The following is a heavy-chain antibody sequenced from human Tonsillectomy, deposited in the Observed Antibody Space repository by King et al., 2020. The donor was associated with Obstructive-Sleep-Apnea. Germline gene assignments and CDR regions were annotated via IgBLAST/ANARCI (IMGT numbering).Heavy chain of an antibody. CDR3: TRPGSIAAAGSICPGFDP. Sequence: QLVQSGGGLVQPGGSLTLSCAASGFTFSVSAMHWVRQASGNGLEWVGRIRSISNSYATASAASVQGRFTISRADSKNTAYLQMNSLKTEDTAVYYCTRPGSIAAAGSICPGFDPWGQGTLVTVSS. J-gene: IGHJ5*02. V-gene: IGHV3-73*01. CDR2: IRSISNSYAT. D-gene: IGHD6-13*01. CDR1: GFTFSVSA.